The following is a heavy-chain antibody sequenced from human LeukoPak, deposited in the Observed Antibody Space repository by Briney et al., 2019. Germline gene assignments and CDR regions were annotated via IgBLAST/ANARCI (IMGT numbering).Heavy chain of an antibody. V-gene: IGHV1-46*01. CDR3: ARTTDYFDF. CDR2: ISPAGGGT. D-gene: IGHD1-1*01. J-gene: IGHJ4*02. Sequence: GASVKVSCKASGYTFTSHYVHWVRQAPGQGLEWMGMISPAGGGTTYAQRFQGRVTMTGDMSTSTVYMQLSSLRSEDTAIYYCARTTDYFDFWGQGTLVTVSS. CDR1: GYTFTSHY.